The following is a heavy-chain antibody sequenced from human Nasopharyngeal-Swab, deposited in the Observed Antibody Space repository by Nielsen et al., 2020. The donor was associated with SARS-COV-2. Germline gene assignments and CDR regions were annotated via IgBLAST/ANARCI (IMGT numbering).Heavy chain of an antibody. Sequence: SETLSLTCTVSGGSIKTSSYYWGWVRQPPGKGLEWIGYISYSGSTNYNPSLKSRVSFSVDTPKNQFSLKLSSVTAADTAVYYCARHVGYCSTTSCSLPDSWGQGTLVTVSS. CDR2: ISYSGST. CDR3: ARHVGYCSTTSCSLPDS. J-gene: IGHJ4*02. CDR1: GGSIKTSSYY. V-gene: IGHV4-61*05. D-gene: IGHD2-2*01.